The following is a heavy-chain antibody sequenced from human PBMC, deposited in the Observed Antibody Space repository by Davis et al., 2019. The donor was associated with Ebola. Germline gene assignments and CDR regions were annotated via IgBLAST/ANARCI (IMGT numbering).Heavy chain of an antibody. D-gene: IGHD5-18*01. CDR1: GDSISSYY. J-gene: IGHJ4*02. CDR3: ATYEDTAMVIDY. CDR2: IYYSGST. Sequence: SETLSLTCTVSGDSISSYYWGWIRQPPGKGLEWIGSIYYSGSTYYNPSLKSRVTISVDTSKNQFSLKLSSVTAADTAVYYCATYEDTAMVIDYWGQGTLVTVSS. V-gene: IGHV4-39*07.